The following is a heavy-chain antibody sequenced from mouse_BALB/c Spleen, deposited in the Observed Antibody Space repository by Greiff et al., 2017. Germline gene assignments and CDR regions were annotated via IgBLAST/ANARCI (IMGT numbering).Heavy chain of an antibody. CDR2: ISSGSSTI. J-gene: IGHJ4*01. CDR1: GFTFSSFG. Sequence: EVKLMESGGGLVQPGGSRKLSCAASGFTFSSFGMHWVRQAPEKGLEWVAYISSGSSTIYYADTVKGRFTISRDNPKNTLFLQMTSLRSEDTAMYYCARRVDGYYYVMDYWGQGTLVTVSS. V-gene: IGHV5-17*02. CDR3: ARRVDGYYYVMDY. D-gene: IGHD2-3*01.